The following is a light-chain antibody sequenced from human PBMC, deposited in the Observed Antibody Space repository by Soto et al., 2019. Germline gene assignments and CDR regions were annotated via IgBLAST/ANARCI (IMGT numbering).Light chain of an antibody. J-gene: IGKJ4*01. CDR3: QQYNTYPLT. Sequence: DIQMTQSPSTLSASVGDGVTITCRASQSISTWLAWYQQKPGKAPKLLIYKASSLEGGVPPRFSGSGSGTEFNITVSSLQPDDFATYYCQQYNTYPLTFGGGTKVDIK. CDR1: QSISTW. V-gene: IGKV1-5*03. CDR2: KAS.